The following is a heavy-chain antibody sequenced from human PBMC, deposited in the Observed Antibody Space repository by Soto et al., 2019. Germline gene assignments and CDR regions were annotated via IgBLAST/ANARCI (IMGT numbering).Heavy chain of an antibody. Sequence: AGGSLRLSCAASGFTFDDYGMSWVRQAPGKGLEWVSGINWNGGSTGYADSVKGRFTISRDNAKNSLYLQMNSLRAEDTALYHCARVSPARTGDAFDIWGQGTMVTVSS. J-gene: IGHJ3*02. V-gene: IGHV3-20*01. CDR2: INWNGGST. CDR1: GFTFDDYG. CDR3: ARVSPARTGDAFDI.